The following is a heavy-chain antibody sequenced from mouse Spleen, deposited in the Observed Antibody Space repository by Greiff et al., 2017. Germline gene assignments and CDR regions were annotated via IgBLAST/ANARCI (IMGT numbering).Heavy chain of an antibody. CDR2: INPSSGYT. J-gene: IGHJ3*01. CDR3: SIWSPFAY. Sequence: VQLQQSGAELARPGASVKMSCKASGYTFTSYTMHWVKQRPGQGLEWIGYINPSSGYTKYNQKFKGKATLTADTSSSTAYMQLSSLTSEDSAVYYCSIWSPFAYWGQGTLVTVSA. D-gene: IGHD1-1*02. V-gene: IGHV1-4*01. CDR1: GYTFTSYT.